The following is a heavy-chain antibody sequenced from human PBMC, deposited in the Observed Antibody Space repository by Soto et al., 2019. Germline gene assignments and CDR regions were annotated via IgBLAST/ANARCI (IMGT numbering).Heavy chain of an antibody. V-gene: IGHV4-34*01. J-gene: IGHJ6*03. Sequence: SETLSLTCAVYGGSFSGYYWSWIRQPPGKGLEWIGEINHSGSTNYNPSLKSRVTISVDTSKNQFSLKLSSVTAADTAVYYYASEEGYYYYMDVWGKGTTVTVSS. CDR2: INHSGST. CDR3: ASEEGYYYYMDV. CDR1: GGSFSGYY.